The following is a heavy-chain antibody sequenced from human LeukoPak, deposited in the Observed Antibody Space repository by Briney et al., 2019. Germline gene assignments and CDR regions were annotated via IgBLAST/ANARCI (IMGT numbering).Heavy chain of an antibody. D-gene: IGHD3-16*01. CDR1: GFTFSSHW. CDR3: ATWGGGYIY. V-gene: IGHV3-7*01. CDR2: IKKDGSEK. J-gene: IGHJ4*02. Sequence: GGSLRLSCAASGFTFSSHWMSWVRQAPGKGLEWVANIKKDGSEKYHVDSVKGRFTISRDNAKNSLYLQMNSLRAEDTAVYYCATWGGGYIYWGQGTLVTVSS.